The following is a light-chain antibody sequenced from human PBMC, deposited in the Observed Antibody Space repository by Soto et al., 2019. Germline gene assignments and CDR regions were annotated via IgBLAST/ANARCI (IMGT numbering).Light chain of an antibody. Sequence: DIQMTQSPSTLSASVGDRVTITCRASQSISTWLVWYQQKPGKAPKLLIYKASSLKSGVPSRFSGSGSGTEFTLTISSLQPDDFATYYCQQYINRWTFGQGTKVEIK. CDR2: KAS. CDR3: QQYINRWT. V-gene: IGKV1-5*03. J-gene: IGKJ1*01. CDR1: QSISTW.